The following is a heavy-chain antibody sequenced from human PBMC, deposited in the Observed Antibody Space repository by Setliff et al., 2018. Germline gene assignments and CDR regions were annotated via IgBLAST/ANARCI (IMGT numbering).Heavy chain of an antibody. CDR1: GVSFSSTTFY. CDR3: ARDPGLRSGTWSLDL. J-gene: IGHJ5*02. CDR2: ISYSGGV. D-gene: IGHD3-10*01. Sequence: SETLSLTCNVSGVSFSSTTFYWAWIRQSPGKGLEWIGTISYSGGVFYNPSLKSRVAISADTSRIQFSLKLRSVTAADTAVYYCARDPGLRSGTWSLDLWGQGTQVTVSS. V-gene: IGHV4-39*07.